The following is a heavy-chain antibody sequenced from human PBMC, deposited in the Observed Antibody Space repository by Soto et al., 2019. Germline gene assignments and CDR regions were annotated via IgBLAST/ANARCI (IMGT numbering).Heavy chain of an antibody. D-gene: IGHD4-17*01. V-gene: IGHV3-48*01. Sequence: EVQLVESGGGLVQPGGSLRLSCVDSGFTFNSCGMNWVRQAPGKGLEWLSYISPSSGTIYYADSVKGRFTISRDNAKSSLFLQLNSLRVDDTAVYYCARDPHSAETYGHGYWFDPWGQGTLVTVSS. CDR3: ARDPHSAETYGHGYWFDP. CDR1: GFTFNSCG. CDR2: ISPSSGTI. J-gene: IGHJ5*02.